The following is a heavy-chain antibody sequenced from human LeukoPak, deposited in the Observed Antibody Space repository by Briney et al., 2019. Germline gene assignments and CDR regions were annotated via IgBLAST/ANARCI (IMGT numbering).Heavy chain of an antibody. D-gene: IGHD6-13*01. CDR2: IYTSGST. V-gene: IGHV4-4*07. Sequence: SETLSLTCTVSGGSISSYYWSWIWQPAGKGLEWIGRIYTSGSTNYNPSLKSRVTMSVDTPKNQFSLKLSSVTAADTAVYYCARGGTYSSEAFDIWGQGTMVTVSS. CDR1: GGSISSYY. J-gene: IGHJ3*02. CDR3: ARGGTYSSEAFDI.